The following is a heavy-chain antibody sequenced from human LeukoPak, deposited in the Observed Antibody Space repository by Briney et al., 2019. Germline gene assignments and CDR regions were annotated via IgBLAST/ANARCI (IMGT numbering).Heavy chain of an antibody. D-gene: IGHD6-13*01. V-gene: IGHV3-30*04. CDR3: ARGNRFRGIAAVY. CDR1: GFTFSSYA. Sequence: TGRSLRLSCAASGFTFSSYAMHWVRQAPGKGLEWVAVISYDGSNKYYADSVKGRFTISRDNSKNTLYLQMNSLRAEDTAVYYCARGNRFRGIAAVYWGQGTLVTVSS. J-gene: IGHJ4*02. CDR2: ISYDGSNK.